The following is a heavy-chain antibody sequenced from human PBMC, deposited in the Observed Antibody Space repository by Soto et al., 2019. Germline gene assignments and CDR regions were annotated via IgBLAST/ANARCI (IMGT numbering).Heavy chain of an antibody. CDR3: AKKRITMVRGVIPFDY. Sequence: GGSLRLSCAASGFTFSSYAMSWVRQAPGKGLEWVSAISGSGGSTYYADSVKGRFTISRDNSKNTLYLQMNSLRAEDTAVYYCAKKRITMVRGVIPFDYWGQGTLVTVSS. J-gene: IGHJ4*02. CDR1: GFTFSSYA. CDR2: ISGSGGST. D-gene: IGHD3-10*01. V-gene: IGHV3-23*01.